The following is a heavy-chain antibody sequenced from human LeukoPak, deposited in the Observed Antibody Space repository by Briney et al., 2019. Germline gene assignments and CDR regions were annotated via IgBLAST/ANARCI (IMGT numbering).Heavy chain of an antibody. D-gene: IGHD6-13*01. CDR1: GYSFTSYW. Sequence: GESLKISCKGSGYSFTSYWIGWVRQMPGKGLEWMGIIYPGDSDTRYSPSFQGQVTISADKSISTAYLQWSSLKASDTAMYYCAGGRGYSSSWYVVGAFDIWGQGTMVTVSS. CDR2: IYPGDSDT. CDR3: AGGRGYSSSWYVVGAFDI. J-gene: IGHJ3*02. V-gene: IGHV5-51*01.